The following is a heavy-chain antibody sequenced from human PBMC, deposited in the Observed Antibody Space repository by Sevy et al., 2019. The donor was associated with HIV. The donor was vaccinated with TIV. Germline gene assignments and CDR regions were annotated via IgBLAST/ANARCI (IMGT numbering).Heavy chain of an antibody. CDR3: ARDRKVLLVVYAIPFDVFDI. V-gene: IGHV3-30*02. J-gene: IGHJ3*02. CDR1: GFTFNNYG. Sequence: GGSLRLSCAASGFTFNNYGMHWVRQARGKGLEWVRFIRHDGSYEYYTHSVKGRFTISRDNSKNTVYLQMNSLRAEDTAVYYCARDRKVLLVVYAIPFDVFDIWGQGTIVTVSS. CDR2: IRHDGSYE. D-gene: IGHD2-8*02.